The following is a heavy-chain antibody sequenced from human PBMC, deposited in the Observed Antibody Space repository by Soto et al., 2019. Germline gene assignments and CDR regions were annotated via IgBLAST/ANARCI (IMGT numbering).Heavy chain of an antibody. J-gene: IGHJ6*02. D-gene: IGHD2-15*01. CDR2: ISYDGNNK. V-gene: IGHV3-30-3*01. CDR1: GFTFSSYV. CDR3: ARAGCDGGRCYTLVGLRYGMDV. Sequence: QVQLVESGGGVVQPGRSLRLSCAASGFTFSSYVMHWVRQAPGKGLEWVAVISYDGNNKYYADSVKGRFTISRDKSKNTLYLPMNSLRAEDTAVYYCARAGCDGGRCYTLVGLRYGMDVWGQGTTGTVSS.